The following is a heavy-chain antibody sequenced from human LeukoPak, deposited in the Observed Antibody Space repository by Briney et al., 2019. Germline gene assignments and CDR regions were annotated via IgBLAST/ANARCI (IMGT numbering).Heavy chain of an antibody. CDR2: ISYDGGT. CDR1: GDSISRSSNY. J-gene: IGHJ5*02. CDR3: ARHTYSGYDLNS. Sequence: SETLSLTCIVSGDSISRSSNYWGWIRHPPGKGPEWIGSISYDGGTYYTPSLKSRATIYVDTSKNQFPLQLSSVTAADTAVYYCARHTYSGYDLNSWGQGTLVTVSS. D-gene: IGHD5-12*01. V-gene: IGHV4-39*01.